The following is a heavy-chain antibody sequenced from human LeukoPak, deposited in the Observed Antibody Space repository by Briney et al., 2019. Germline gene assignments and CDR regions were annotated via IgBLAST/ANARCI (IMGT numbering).Heavy chain of an antibody. CDR3: AREGDSSSSSPLDY. Sequence: ASVKVSCKASGGTFSSYAISWVRQAPGQGLEWMGGIIPIFGTANYAQKFQGRVTITADESTSTAYMELSSLRPEDTAVYYCAREGDSSSSSPLDYWGQGTLVTVPS. J-gene: IGHJ4*02. CDR2: IIPIFGTA. V-gene: IGHV1-69*13. D-gene: IGHD6-6*01. CDR1: GGTFSSYA.